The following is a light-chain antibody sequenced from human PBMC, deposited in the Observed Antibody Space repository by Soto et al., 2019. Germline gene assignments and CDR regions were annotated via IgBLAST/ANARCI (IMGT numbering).Light chain of an antibody. Sequence: EIVLTQSPGTLSLSSGERATLSCRASQSVSSSYLAWYQQKPGQAPRLLVYATSSRATGIPDRFSGSGSGTDFTLTISRQAPEDFAVYYCQQYGSSSFTFGQGTKLEIK. CDR3: QQYGSSSFT. CDR2: ATS. CDR1: QSVSSSY. J-gene: IGKJ2*01. V-gene: IGKV3-20*01.